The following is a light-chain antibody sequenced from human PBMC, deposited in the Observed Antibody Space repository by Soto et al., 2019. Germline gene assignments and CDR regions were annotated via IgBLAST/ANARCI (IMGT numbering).Light chain of an antibody. CDR2: DVS. Sequence: DIQMTQSPSTLSASVGDRVTITCRASQTVSSWLAWYQQKPGKAPKLLIYDVSSLESGVPSRFSGSGSGTEFTLTISSLQPDDFATYYCQQHYSYSRTFGQRTKVEVK. CDR1: QTVSSW. J-gene: IGKJ1*01. V-gene: IGKV1-5*01. CDR3: QQHYSYSRT.